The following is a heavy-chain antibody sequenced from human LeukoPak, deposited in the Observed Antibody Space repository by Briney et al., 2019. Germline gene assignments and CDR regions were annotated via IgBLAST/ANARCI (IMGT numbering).Heavy chain of an antibody. V-gene: IGHV1-69*04. Sequence: SVKVSCKASGGTFSSYAISWVRQAPGQGLEWMGRIIPILGIANYAQKFQGRVTITADKSTSTAYMELSSLRSEDTAVYYCARVKYSSSWYESLYYYYYMDVWGKGTTVTVSS. J-gene: IGHJ6*03. D-gene: IGHD6-13*01. CDR2: IIPILGIA. CDR3: ARVKYSSSWYESLYYYYYMDV. CDR1: GGTFSSYA.